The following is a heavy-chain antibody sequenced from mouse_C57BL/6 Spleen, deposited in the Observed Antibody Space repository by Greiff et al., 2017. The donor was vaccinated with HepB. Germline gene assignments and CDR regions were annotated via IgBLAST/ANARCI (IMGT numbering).Heavy chain of an antibody. CDR2: IWTGGGT. V-gene: IGHV2-9-1*01. CDR1: GFSLTSYA. Sequence: VQLKESGPGLVAPSQSLSITCTVSGFSLTSYAISWVRQPPGKGLEWLGVIWTGGGTNYNSALKSRLSISKDNSKSKVFLKMNSLQTDDTARYYCASLYGKGGYAMDYWGQGTSVTVSS. D-gene: IGHD2-1*01. J-gene: IGHJ4*01. CDR3: ASLYGKGGYAMDY.